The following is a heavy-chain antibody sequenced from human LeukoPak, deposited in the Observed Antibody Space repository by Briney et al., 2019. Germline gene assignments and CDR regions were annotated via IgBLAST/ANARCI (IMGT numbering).Heavy chain of an antibody. CDR3: ARLGRYSSSWYADY. Sequence: NPSETLSLTCTVSGVSISTYYWSWIRQTPGKGLEWIGCIYHSGTTNYNSSLKSRLTISVDTSKNQFSLKLTSVTAADTAVYYCARLGRYSSSWYADYWGQGTLVTVSS. D-gene: IGHD6-13*01. V-gene: IGHV4-59*01. CDR2: IYHSGTT. CDR1: GVSISTYY. J-gene: IGHJ4*02.